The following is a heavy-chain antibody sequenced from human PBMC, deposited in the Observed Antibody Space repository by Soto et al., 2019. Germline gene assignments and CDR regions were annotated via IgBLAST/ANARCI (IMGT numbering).Heavy chain of an antibody. CDR3: AREIIPLTTDWYFDL. CDR2: IFDSGST. Sequence: QVQLQESGPGLVKPSQTLSLTCTVSGGSISGGVYYWSWIRQPPGKGLEWIGYIFDSGSTYYNPSLQSRVTISVATSKNQFSRRLSSVTAADTAVYYCAREIIPLTTDWYFDLWGRGTLVTVSS. D-gene: IGHD4-17*01. J-gene: IGHJ2*01. CDR1: GGSISGGVYY. V-gene: IGHV4-30-4*01.